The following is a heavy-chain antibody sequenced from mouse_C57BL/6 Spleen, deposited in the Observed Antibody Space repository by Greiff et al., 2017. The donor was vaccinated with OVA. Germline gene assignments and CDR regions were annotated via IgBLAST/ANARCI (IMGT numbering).Heavy chain of an antibody. Sequence: QVQLQQPGAELVRPGSSVKLSCKASGYTFTSYWMAWVRQRPGQGLEWIGNIYPSDSETHYNQKFKDKATLTVDKSSSTAYMQLSSLTSEDSAVYCCARGSPSWFAYWGQGTMVTVSA. J-gene: IGHJ3*01. CDR3: ARGSPSWFAY. CDR1: GYTFTSYW. CDR2: IYPSDSET. V-gene: IGHV1-61*01.